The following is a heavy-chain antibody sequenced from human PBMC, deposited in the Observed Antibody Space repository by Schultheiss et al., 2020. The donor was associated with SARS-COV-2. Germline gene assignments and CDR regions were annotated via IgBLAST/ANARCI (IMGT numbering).Heavy chain of an antibody. Sequence: GGSLRLSCAASGFTFSNYGIHWVRQAPGKGLEWVAVISYDGSNKYYADSVKGRFTISRDNSKNTLYLQMNSLRAEDTAVYYCARDRYSSPRLWYYGMDVWGQGTTVTVSS. CDR3: ARDRYSSPRLWYYGMDV. D-gene: IGHD6-13*01. CDR1: GFTFSNYG. V-gene: IGHV3-30*03. J-gene: IGHJ6*02. CDR2: ISYDGSNK.